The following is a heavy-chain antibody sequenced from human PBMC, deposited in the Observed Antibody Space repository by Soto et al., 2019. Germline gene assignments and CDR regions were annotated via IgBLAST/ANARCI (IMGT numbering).Heavy chain of an antibody. CDR1: GGTFSSYA. J-gene: IGHJ5*02. CDR2: IIPIFGTA. Sequence: QVQLVQSGAEVKKPGYSGKVSCKASGGTFSSYAISLVLQAPGPGLEWMGVIIPIFGTANYAQKFQGRVTITADESTRTAYMELSSLRSEYTAVYYCARDRGRGSGRDGWFDHGGQGTLVPVSS. CDR3: ARDRGRGSGRDGWFDH. V-gene: IGHV1-69*01. D-gene: IGHD3-10*01.